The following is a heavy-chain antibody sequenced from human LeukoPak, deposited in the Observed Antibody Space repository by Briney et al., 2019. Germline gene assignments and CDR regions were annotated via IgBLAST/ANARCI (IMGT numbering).Heavy chain of an antibody. CDR1: GFTFSSYS. V-gene: IGHV3-21*01. D-gene: IGHD3-9*01. CDR2: ISSSSSYI. Sequence: GGSLRISCAASGFTFSSYSMKWVRQASGKGLEWVSSISSSSSYIYYADSVKGRFTISRDNAKNSLYLQMNSLRAEDTAVYYCARGAYDIFQGNWFDPWGQGTLVTVSS. J-gene: IGHJ5*02. CDR3: ARGAYDIFQGNWFDP.